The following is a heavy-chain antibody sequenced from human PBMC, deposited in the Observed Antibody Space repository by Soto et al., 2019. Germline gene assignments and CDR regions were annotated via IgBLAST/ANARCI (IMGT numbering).Heavy chain of an antibody. CDR2: ISYDGGRQ. J-gene: IGHJ4*02. CDR1: GFTFTSYG. Sequence: QAHLVESGGGVVQPGRSLRLSCAASGFTFTSYGMHWVRQAPRTRLEWVAVISYDGGRQHYADSVKGRFTISRDSSKNLVLLQMSGLRAEDTAVYYWVSDRGYGHASAPYSWGQGTLVSVSS. V-gene: IGHV3-30*03. CDR3: VSDRGYGHASAPYS. D-gene: IGHD5-18*01.